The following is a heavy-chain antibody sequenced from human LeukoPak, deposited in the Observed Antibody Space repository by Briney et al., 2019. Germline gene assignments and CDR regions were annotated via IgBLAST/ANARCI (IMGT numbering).Heavy chain of an antibody. V-gene: IGHV3-74*01. CDR3: ARERGCQFDP. CDR1: GFTFSSYW. Sequence: GGSLRLSCAASGFTFSSYWMHWVRQAPGKGLVWVSRINRDGSSTSYADSVKGRFTISRDNAKNTLYLQMNSLRAEDTAVYYCARERGCQFDPWGQGTLVTVSS. CDR2: INRDGSST. D-gene: IGHD2-2*01. J-gene: IGHJ5*02.